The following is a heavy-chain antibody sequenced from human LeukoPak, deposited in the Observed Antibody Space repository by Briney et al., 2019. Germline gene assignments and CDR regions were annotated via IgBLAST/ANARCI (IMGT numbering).Heavy chain of an antibody. J-gene: IGHJ4*02. Sequence: QSGGSLRLSCAASGFTFSNYGMSWVRQAPGKGLEWVSVIYSGGSTYYADSVKGRFTISRHNSKNTLYLQMNSLRAEDTAVYYCASPRYYGSGSFDYWGQGTLVTVSS. CDR1: GFTFSNYG. V-gene: IGHV3-53*04. CDR2: IYSGGST. CDR3: ASPRYYGSGSFDY. D-gene: IGHD3-10*01.